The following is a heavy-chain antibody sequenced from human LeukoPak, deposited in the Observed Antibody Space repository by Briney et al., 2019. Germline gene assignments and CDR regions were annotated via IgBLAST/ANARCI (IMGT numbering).Heavy chain of an antibody. CDR3: CFGVLSSAFFDY. J-gene: IGHJ4*02. CDR2: INVGGATA. V-gene: IGHV3-23*01. CDR1: GFTFSDYA. Sequence: PGGSLRLSCSASGFTFSDYALNWVRQAPGKGLVWVSTINVGGATAYYADSVKGRFTTSRDTSKNTLYLYMNSLRAEDTALYYCCFGVLSSAFFDYRGQGTPVTVSS. D-gene: IGHD3-3*01.